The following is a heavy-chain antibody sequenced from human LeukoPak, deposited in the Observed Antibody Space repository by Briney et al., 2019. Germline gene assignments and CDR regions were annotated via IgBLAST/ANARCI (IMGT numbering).Heavy chain of an antibody. CDR1: GFTFSSYS. CDR3: AREGGSGSYLGLGY. Sequence: TGGSLRLSCAASGFTFSSYSMNWVRQAPGKGLEWVSSISSSSSYIYYADSVKGRFTISRDNAKNSLYLQMNSLRAEDTAVYYCAREGGSGSYLGLGYWGQGTLVTVSS. J-gene: IGHJ4*02. CDR2: ISSSSSYI. D-gene: IGHD3-10*01. V-gene: IGHV3-21*01.